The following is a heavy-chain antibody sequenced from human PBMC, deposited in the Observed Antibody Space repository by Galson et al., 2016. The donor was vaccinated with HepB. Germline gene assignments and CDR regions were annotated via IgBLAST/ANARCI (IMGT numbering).Heavy chain of an antibody. J-gene: IGHJ5*02. Sequence: LVKPTQTLTLTCNVSGFSVSSDRMGVSWIRQPPGKGLEWIGEIRHSGSTNYSPSLKSRVTISVDTSKNQFSLKLSSVTAADTAVYYCARGIRTTVTTVAEGGFDPWGQGTLVTVSS. CDR2: IRHSGST. CDR1: GFSVSSDRMG. CDR3: ARGIRTTVTTVAEGGFDP. V-gene: IGHV4-30-2*05. D-gene: IGHD4-11*01.